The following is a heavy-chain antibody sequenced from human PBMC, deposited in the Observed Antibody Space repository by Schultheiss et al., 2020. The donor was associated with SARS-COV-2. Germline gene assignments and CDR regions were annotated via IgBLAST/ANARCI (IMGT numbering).Heavy chain of an antibody. Sequence: GGSLRLSCAASGFTFSDYYMSWVRQAPGKGLEWVSAISGSGGSTYYADSVKGRFTISRDNAKNSLYLQMNSLRAEDTAVYYCASGLRHLVSTMIVVVIARDYGMDVWGQGTTVTVSS. CDR3: ASGLRHLVSTMIVVVIARDYGMDV. CDR2: ISGSGGST. V-gene: IGHV3-11*04. J-gene: IGHJ6*02. D-gene: IGHD3-22*01. CDR1: GFTFSDYY.